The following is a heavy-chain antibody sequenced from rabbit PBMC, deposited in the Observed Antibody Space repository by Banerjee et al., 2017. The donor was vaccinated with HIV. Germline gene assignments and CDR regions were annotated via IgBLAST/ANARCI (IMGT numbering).Heavy chain of an antibody. CDR2: IYAGSSGST. V-gene: IGHV1S40*01. J-gene: IGHJ4*01. D-gene: IGHD4-1*01. Sequence: QSLEESGGDLVKPGASLTFTCTASGFTLSSYWMCWVRQAPGKGLEWIACIYAGSSGSTAYASWAKGRFTISKPSSTTVTLQMTSLTAADTATYFCTRDLGRGWGENLRGQGTLVTVS. CDR3: TRDLGRGWGENL. CDR1: GFTLSSYW.